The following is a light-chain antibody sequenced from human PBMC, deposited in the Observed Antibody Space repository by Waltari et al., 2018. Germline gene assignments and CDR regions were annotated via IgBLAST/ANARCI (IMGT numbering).Light chain of an antibody. Sequence: EIGLTQSPATLSLSPGERATLSGRASQSVSSYLAWYQQKHGQAPRRLIYDASNRATVIPARFSGSGSGTDFTLTISSLEPEDFAVYYCQQGSNWPLTFGGGTKVEIK. CDR2: DAS. CDR1: QSVSSY. J-gene: IGKJ4*01. CDR3: QQGSNWPLT. V-gene: IGKV3-11*01.